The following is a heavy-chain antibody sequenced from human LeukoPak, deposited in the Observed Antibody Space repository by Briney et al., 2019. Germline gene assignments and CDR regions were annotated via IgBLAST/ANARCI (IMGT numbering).Heavy chain of an antibody. CDR3: ARDWAVPAATPTNYYYGMDV. CDR1: GGSISSYY. J-gene: IGHJ6*02. D-gene: IGHD2-2*01. CDR2: IYYSGST. V-gene: IGHV4-59*01. Sequence: PSETLSLTCTVSGGSISSYYWSWIRQPPGKGLEWIGYIYYSGSTNYNPSLKSRVTISVDTSKNQFSLKLSSVTAADTAVYYCARDWAVPAATPTNYYYGMDVWGQGTTVTVSS.